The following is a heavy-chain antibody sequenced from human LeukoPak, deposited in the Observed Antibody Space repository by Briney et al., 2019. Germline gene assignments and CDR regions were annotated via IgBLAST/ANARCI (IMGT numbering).Heavy chain of an antibody. CDR1: GFSFSVFW. CDR2: INQDGSEK. J-gene: IGHJ4*02. CDR3: AREQCSGNSCYYY. V-gene: IGHV3-7*01. Sequence: PGGSLRLSCAASGFSFSVFWMSWVRQAPGKGLEWVANINQDGSEKNYVDSVKGRFTIPRDGAKNSLYLQMNSLRAEDAAVYYCAREQCSGNSCYYYWGQGTLVTVS. D-gene: IGHD2-15*01.